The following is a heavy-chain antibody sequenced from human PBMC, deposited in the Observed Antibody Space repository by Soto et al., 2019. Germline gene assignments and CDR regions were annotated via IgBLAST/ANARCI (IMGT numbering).Heavy chain of an antibody. J-gene: IGHJ6*02. CDR1: GFTFSNAW. Sequence: EVQLVESGGGLVKPGGSLRLSCAASGFTFSNAWMNWVRQAPGKGLEWVGRIKSKTDGGTTDYAAPVKGRFTISRDDSKNTLYLQMNSLKTADTAVYYCTKGVLDYYFGMDVWGQGTTVTVSS. V-gene: IGHV3-15*07. CDR3: TKGVLDYYFGMDV. CDR2: IKSKTDGGTT.